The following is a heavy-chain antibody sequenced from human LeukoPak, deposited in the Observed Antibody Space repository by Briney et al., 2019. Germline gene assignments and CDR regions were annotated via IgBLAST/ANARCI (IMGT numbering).Heavy chain of an antibody. CDR3: ARDPRGITIFGVVIIPFDY. D-gene: IGHD3-3*01. V-gene: IGHV1-69*13. CDR2: IIPIFGTA. Sequence: SVKVSCKASGGTFSSYAISWVRQAPGQGLEWMGGIIPIFGTANYAQKFQGRVTITADESTSTAYMELSSLRSEDTAVYYCARDPRGITIFGVVIIPFDYWGQGTLVTVSS. CDR1: GGTFSSYA. J-gene: IGHJ4*02.